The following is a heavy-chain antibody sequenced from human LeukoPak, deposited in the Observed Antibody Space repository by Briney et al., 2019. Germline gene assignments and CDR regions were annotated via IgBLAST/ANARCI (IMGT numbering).Heavy chain of an antibody. CDR3: ARPSSYYYDSSGYYAFDI. CDR1: GGSISSYY. V-gene: IGHV4-59*01. J-gene: IGHJ3*02. D-gene: IGHD3-22*01. Sequence: SETLSLTCTVSGGSISSYYWSWIRQPPGKGLEWIGYIYYSGSTNYNPSLMSRVTISVDTSKKQFSLKVSSVTAADTAVYYCARPSSYYYDSSGYYAFDIWGQGTMVTVSS. CDR2: IYYSGST.